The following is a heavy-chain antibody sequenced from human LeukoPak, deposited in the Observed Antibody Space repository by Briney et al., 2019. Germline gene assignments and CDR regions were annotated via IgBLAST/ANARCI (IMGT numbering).Heavy chain of an antibody. Sequence: GSLRLSCAASGFTFSNYAMSWVRQAPGKGLEWVSIISGSDGHIYYADSVKGRFTISRDNSKNTLYLQMNSLRAEDTAVYYCARDLDAFWGQGALVTVSS. CDR1: GFTFSNYA. V-gene: IGHV3-23*01. CDR2: ISGSDGHI. D-gene: IGHD2-2*01. J-gene: IGHJ4*02. CDR3: ARDLDAF.